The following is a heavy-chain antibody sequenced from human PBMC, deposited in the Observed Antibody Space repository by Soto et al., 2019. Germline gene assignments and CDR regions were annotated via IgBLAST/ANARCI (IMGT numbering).Heavy chain of an antibody. CDR2: IGTSGKTI. Sequence: GGSLRLSCAVSGFTFSSYEMNWVRQAPGKGLEWVSYIGTSGKTIYYADSVRGRFTISRDNAKNSLYLQMNSLRAEDTAVYFCARDPAIYSGKFDYGLDVWGRGTTVTVSS. D-gene: IGHD4-4*01. CDR3: ARDPAIYSGKFDYGLDV. CDR1: GFTFSSYE. J-gene: IGHJ6*02. V-gene: IGHV3-48*03.